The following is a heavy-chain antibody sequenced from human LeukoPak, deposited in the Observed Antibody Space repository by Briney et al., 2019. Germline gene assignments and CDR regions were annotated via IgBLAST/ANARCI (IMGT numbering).Heavy chain of an antibody. CDR1: GYTFTSYG. Sequence: ASVKVSCKASGYTFTSYGISWVRQAPGQGLERMGWISAYNGNTDYAQKLQGRVTMTTDTSTSTAYMELRSLRSDDTAVYYCARVSGPSFYYDSSGYYYPTYYWGQGTLVTVSS. CDR3: ARVSGPSFYYDSSGYYYPTYY. J-gene: IGHJ4*02. V-gene: IGHV1-18*01. D-gene: IGHD3-22*01. CDR2: ISAYNGNT.